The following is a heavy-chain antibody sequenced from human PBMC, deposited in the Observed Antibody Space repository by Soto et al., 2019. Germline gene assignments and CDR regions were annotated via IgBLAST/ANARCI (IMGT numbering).Heavy chain of an antibody. V-gene: IGHV3-7*01. Sequence: GGSLRLSCTASGFTFSDSWMTWVRQPPGKGLEWVARIKPDESEKKYADSVKGGCSISRDNAKNSMYLQMGSLRGEDTAVYYCVRGGSNYASWGQGTLVTVS. D-gene: IGHD4-4*01. J-gene: IGHJ5*02. CDR3: VRGGSNYAS. CDR2: IKPDESEK. CDR1: GFTFSDSW.